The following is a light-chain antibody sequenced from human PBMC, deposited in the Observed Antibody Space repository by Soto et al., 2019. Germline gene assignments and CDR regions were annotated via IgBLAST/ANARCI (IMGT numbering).Light chain of an antibody. CDR3: ETWDSNTRV. V-gene: IGLV4-60*02. J-gene: IGLJ1*01. CDR2: LEGSGSY. Sequence: QPELTQSSSASASLGSSVKLTCTLSSGHSSYIIAWHQQQPGKAPRYLMKLEGSGSYNKGSGVPDRFSGSSSGADRYLTISNLQFEDEADYYCETWDSNTRVFGTGTKLTVL. CDR1: SGHSSYI.